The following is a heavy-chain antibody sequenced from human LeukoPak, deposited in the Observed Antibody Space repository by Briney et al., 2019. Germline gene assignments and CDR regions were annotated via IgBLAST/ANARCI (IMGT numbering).Heavy chain of an antibody. CDR1: GGSFSGYY. Sequence: PSETLSLTCAVYGGSFSGYYWSWIRQPPGKGLEWIGEINHSGSTNYNPSLKSRVTISVDTSKNQFSLKLSSVTAADTAVYYCARGRTVQVGSYLYYYYYGMDVWGQGTTVTVSS. CDR2: INHSGST. CDR3: ARGRTVQVGSYLYYYYYGMDV. J-gene: IGHJ6*02. D-gene: IGHD1-26*01. V-gene: IGHV4-34*01.